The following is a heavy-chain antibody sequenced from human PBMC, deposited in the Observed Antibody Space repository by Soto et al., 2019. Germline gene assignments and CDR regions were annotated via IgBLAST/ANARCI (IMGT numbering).Heavy chain of an antibody. CDR3: ASTIAAADNNWSDP. V-gene: IGHV4-59*01. Sequence: SETLCLTCTVSGGSISSYYWSWIRQPPGKGLEWIGYIYYSGSTNYNPSLKSRVTISVDTSKNQFSLKLSSVTAADTAVYYCASTIAAADNNWSDPWGQGTLVTVSS. J-gene: IGHJ5*02. CDR2: IYYSGST. CDR1: GGSISSYY. D-gene: IGHD6-13*01.